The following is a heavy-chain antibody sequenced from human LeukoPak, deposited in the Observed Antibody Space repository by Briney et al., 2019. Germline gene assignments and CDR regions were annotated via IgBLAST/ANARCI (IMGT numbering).Heavy chain of an antibody. CDR3: ARLLADSSGYQGWFDP. J-gene: IGHJ5*02. CDR2: IYTSGST. D-gene: IGHD3-22*01. CDR1: GGSISSYY. V-gene: IGHV4-4*09. Sequence: PSETLSLTCTVSGGSISSYYWSWIRQPPGKGLEWIGYIYTSGSTNYNPSLKRRVTISVDTSKTQFSLKLSSVTAADTAVYYCARLLADSSGYQGWFDPWGQGTLVTVSS.